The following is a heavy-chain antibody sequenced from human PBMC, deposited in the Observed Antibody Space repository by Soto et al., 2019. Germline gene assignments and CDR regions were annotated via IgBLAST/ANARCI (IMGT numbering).Heavy chain of an antibody. D-gene: IGHD6-19*01. CDR1: GYTFTSYA. CDR3: ARVASSGWSLDY. CDR2: INAGNGNT. Sequence: QVQLVQSGAEEKKPGASVKVSCKASGYTFTSYAMHWVRQAPRQRLEWMGWINAGNGNTKYSQKFQGRVTITRDTSASTAYMELSSLRSEDTAVYYCARVASSGWSLDYWGQGTLVTVSS. V-gene: IGHV1-3*05. J-gene: IGHJ4*02.